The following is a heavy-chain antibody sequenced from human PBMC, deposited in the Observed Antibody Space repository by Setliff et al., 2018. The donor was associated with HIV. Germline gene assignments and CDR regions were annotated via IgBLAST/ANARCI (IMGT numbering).Heavy chain of an antibody. Sequence: PGGSLRLSCEASGFTFSTYGMNWVRHAPGKGLEWVAQIRSSDPNYADSVKGRFTISRDNAKNSVYLQMNSLRAEDTAVYYCARGGANPSWFDSWGQGPRSPSPQ. CDR2: IRSSDP. CDR1: GFTFSTYG. D-gene: IGHD3-16*01. V-gene: IGHV3-21*01. J-gene: IGHJ5*01. CDR3: ARGGANPSWFDS.